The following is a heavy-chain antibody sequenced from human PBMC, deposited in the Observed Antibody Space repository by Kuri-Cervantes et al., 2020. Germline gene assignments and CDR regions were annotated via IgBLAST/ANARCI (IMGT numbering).Heavy chain of an antibody. CDR2: IIPIFGTA. V-gene: IGHV1-69*05. D-gene: IGHD5-12*01. CDR1: GYTFTSYD. CDR3: ARGRSGYDSGWFDP. Sequence: SVKVSCKASGYTFTSYDINWVRQAPGQGLDWMGGIIPIFGTANYAQKFQGRVTITTDESTSTAYMELSSLRSEDTAVYYCARGRSGYDSGWFDPWGQGTLVTVSS. J-gene: IGHJ5*02.